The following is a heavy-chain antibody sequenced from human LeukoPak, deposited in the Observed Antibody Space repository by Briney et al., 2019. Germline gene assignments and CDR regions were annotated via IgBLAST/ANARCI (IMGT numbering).Heavy chain of an antibody. CDR3: ARGRRWLQFGATFDY. J-gene: IGHJ4*02. CDR2: INHSGGT. D-gene: IGHD5-24*01. CDR1: GGSFSGYY. V-gene: IGHV4-34*01. Sequence: SETLSLTCAVYGGSFSGYYWSWIRQPPGKGLEWIGEINHSGGTNYNPSLKSRVTVSVDTSKNQFSLKLSSVTAADTAVYYCARGRRWLQFGATFDYWGQGTLVTVSS.